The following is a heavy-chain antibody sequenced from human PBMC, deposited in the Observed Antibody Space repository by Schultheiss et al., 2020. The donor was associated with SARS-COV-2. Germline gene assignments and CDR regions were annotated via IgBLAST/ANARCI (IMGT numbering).Heavy chain of an antibody. V-gene: IGHV3-33*01. CDR1: GFTFSSYG. CDR3: ASLRGYSFGHWYFDL. D-gene: IGHD5-18*01. Sequence: GSLKISCAASGFTFSSYGMHWVRQAPGKGLEWVAVIWYDGSNKYYADSVKGRFTISRDNSKNTLYLQMNSLRAEDTALYYCASLRGYSFGHWYFDLWGRGTLVTVSS. J-gene: IGHJ2*01. CDR2: IWYDGSNK.